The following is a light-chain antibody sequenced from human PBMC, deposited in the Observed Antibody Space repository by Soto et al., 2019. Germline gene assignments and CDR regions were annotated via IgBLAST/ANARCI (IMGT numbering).Light chain of an antibody. J-gene: IGKJ2*01. CDR2: FAS. CDR3: HQYGTSPYT. V-gene: IGKV3-20*01. CDR1: QSIYVTS. Sequence: EVVLTQSPGTLSLSPGEGATLYCRASQSIYVTSLAGYHQRPGQAPRLLMYFASNRASGTPDRFSGSGPERSGTDFTLTISKLEPEDCGVYYCHQYGTSPYTCGQGTTL.